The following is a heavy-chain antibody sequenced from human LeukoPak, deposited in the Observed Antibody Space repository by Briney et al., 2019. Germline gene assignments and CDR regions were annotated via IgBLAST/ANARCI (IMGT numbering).Heavy chain of an antibody. CDR3: SKDLGRNWNYEGSGFDV. Sequence: PGGSLRLSCAASGFTFDDYAMHWVRQTPGKGLEWVSGINWKGDSIAYADSVKGRFTISRDNAKNSLYLQMNTLRPEDMALYYCSKDLGRNWNYEGSGFDVWGQGTMVTVSS. CDR2: INWKGDSI. J-gene: IGHJ3*01. V-gene: IGHV3-9*03. CDR1: GFTFDDYA. D-gene: IGHD1-7*01.